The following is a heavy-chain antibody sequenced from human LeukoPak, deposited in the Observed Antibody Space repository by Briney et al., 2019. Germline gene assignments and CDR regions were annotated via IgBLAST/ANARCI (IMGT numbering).Heavy chain of an antibody. V-gene: IGHV4-34*01. Sequence: SETLSLTCAVYGGSFSGYSWTWIRQPPGKGLEWIGEINHSGSTNYKPSLKSRVNISIDTSKNQFSLKLSSVTAADTAVYYCARTPPPGATAYGIVDYWGQGTLVTVSS. D-gene: IGHD3-10*01. CDR3: ARTPPPGATAYGIVDY. J-gene: IGHJ4*02. CDR1: GGSFSGYS. CDR2: INHSGST.